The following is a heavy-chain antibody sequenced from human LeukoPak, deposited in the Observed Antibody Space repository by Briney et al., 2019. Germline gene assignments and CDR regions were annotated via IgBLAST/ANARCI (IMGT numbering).Heavy chain of an antibody. Sequence: HRGGSLRLSCAASGFTFSSYAMSWVRQAPGKGLEWVSAISGSGGSTYYADSVKGRFTISRDNSKNTLYLQMNSLRAEDTAVYYCAKGSISGYYDFWSGCYFDYWGQGTLVTVSS. D-gene: IGHD3-3*01. CDR2: ISGSGGST. CDR1: GFTFSSYA. J-gene: IGHJ4*02. V-gene: IGHV3-23*01. CDR3: AKGSISGYYDFWSGCYFDY.